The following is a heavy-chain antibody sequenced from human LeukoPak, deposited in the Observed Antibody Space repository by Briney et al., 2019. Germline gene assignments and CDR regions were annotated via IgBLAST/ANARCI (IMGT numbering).Heavy chain of an antibody. Sequence: GGSLRLSCAASGFTFSSYWMHWVRQAPGKGLVWVSRINSDGSSTNYADSVKGRFTISRDDSKNTMNLQMNSLRAEDTAVYYCAKDRESGFAYGYTSSDHWGPGTLVTVSS. J-gene: IGHJ4*02. CDR1: GFTFSSYW. D-gene: IGHD5-18*01. CDR2: INSDGSST. CDR3: AKDRESGFAYGYTSSDH. V-gene: IGHV3-74*01.